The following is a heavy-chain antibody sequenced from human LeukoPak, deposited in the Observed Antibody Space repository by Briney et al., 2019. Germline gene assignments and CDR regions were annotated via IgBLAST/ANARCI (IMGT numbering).Heavy chain of an antibody. V-gene: IGHV3-7*01. CDR2: INPDGRDT. CDR1: EFAFSTYN. Sequence: GGSLRLSCAASEFAFSTYNMNWVRQAPGKGLEWVAHINPDGRDTYYVDSVKGRFTISRDNAQNSMYLQMNSLRVEDTAVYYCTSWGDTTAEYFQRWGQGTLVTVSS. CDR3: TSWGDTTAEYFQR. J-gene: IGHJ1*01. D-gene: IGHD2-21*02.